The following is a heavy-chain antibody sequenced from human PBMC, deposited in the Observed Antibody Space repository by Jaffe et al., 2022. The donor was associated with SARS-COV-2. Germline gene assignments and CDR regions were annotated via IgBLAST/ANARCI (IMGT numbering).Heavy chain of an antibody. CDR2: MNPNSGNT. CDR3: ARGRVFWSVIRRPNPFDI. CDR1: GYTFTSYD. Sequence: QVQLVQSGAEVKKPGASVKVSCKASGYTFTSYDINWVRQATGQGLEWMGWMNPNSGNTGYAQKFQGRVTMTRNTSISTAYMELSSLRSEDTAVYYCARGRVFWSVIRRPNPFDIWGQGTMVTVSS. J-gene: IGHJ3*02. D-gene: IGHD3-3*01. V-gene: IGHV1-8*01.